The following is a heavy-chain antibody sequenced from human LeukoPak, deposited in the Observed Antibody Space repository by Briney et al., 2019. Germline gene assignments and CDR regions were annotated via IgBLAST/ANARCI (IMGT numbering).Heavy chain of an antibody. CDR2: IYYSGST. CDR1: GGPLSSYY. Sequence: KPSETLSLPCTVSGGPLSSYYLSWIRQPPGKGLEWIGYIYYSGSTNYNPSLKSRVTISVDTSKNQFSLKLSSVTAADTAVYYCARTSGTSFDYWGQGTLVTVSS. CDR3: ARTSGTSFDY. J-gene: IGHJ4*02. V-gene: IGHV4-59*01. D-gene: IGHD1-14*01.